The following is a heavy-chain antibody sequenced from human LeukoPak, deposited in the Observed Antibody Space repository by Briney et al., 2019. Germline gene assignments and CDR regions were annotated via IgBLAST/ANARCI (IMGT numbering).Heavy chain of an antibody. CDR3: ARETEADYGGNSASGVDY. CDR1: GGSFSGYY. Sequence: SETLSLTCAVYGGSFSGYYWSWIRQPPGKGLEWIGEINHSGSTNYNPSLKSRVTISVDTSKNQFSLKLSSATAADTAVYYCARETEADYGGNSASGVDYWGQGTLVTVSS. D-gene: IGHD4-23*01. J-gene: IGHJ4*02. V-gene: IGHV4-34*01. CDR2: INHSGST.